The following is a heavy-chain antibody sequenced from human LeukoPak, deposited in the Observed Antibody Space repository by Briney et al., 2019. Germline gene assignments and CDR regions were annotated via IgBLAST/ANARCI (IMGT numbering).Heavy chain of an antibody. D-gene: IGHD2-2*01. Sequence: SETQSLTCTVSGGFISRSSYYWGWIRQPPGEGLEWIGTIYYTESTYYNPSLKSRVTISVDTSKSQFSLKLSSVTAADTAVYYCARGYCTSTTCSSGVNWFDPWGQGTLVTVSS. CDR3: ARGYCTSTTCSSGVNWFDP. V-gene: IGHV4-39*01. CDR1: GGFISRSSYY. J-gene: IGHJ5*02. CDR2: IYYTEST.